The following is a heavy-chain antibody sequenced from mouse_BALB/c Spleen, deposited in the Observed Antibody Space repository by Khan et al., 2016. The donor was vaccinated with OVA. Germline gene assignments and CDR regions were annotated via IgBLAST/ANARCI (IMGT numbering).Heavy chain of an antibody. CDR1: GFTFSDYY. CDR3: ARVDYGDGFAY. Sequence: EVELVESGGGLVEPGGSLRLSCATSGFTFSDYYMSWVRQPPGKALEWLGFIRKKASGYTSEYSSSVKGRFTISRDNSQSFLYLQMNSLRAEDSAIYYCARVDYGDGFAYWGQGTLVTVSA. V-gene: IGHV7-3*02. J-gene: IGHJ3*01. CDR2: IRKKASGYTS. D-gene: IGHD1-2*01.